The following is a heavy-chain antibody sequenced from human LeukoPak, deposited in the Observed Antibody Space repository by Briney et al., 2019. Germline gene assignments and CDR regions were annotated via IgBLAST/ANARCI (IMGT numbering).Heavy chain of an antibody. CDR1: GYTFTSYW. Sequence: GESLKIFCCGSGYTFTSYWIGWGRQMPGKGLEWRGIIYPGDSDTRYSPSFQGQVTISADKSISTAYLQWSSLKASDTAMYYCARRGYISSSYWFDPWGQGTLVTVSS. CDR2: IYPGDSDT. J-gene: IGHJ5*02. CDR3: ARRGYISSSYWFDP. V-gene: IGHV5-51*01. D-gene: IGHD6-6*01.